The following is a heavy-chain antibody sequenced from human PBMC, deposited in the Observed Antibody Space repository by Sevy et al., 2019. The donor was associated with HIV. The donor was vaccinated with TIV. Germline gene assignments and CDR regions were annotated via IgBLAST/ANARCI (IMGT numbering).Heavy chain of an antibody. Sequence: GGSLRLSCAASGFTFSGSAMHWVRQASGKGLEWVGRIRSKANSYETAYAASVKGRFTISRDDSKNTAYLQMNSLKTEDTAVYYCTRLNLTAEWLHNYYYYGMDVWGQGTTVTVSS. CDR1: GFTFSGSA. CDR3: TRLNLTAEWLHNYYYYGMDV. J-gene: IGHJ6*02. V-gene: IGHV3-73*01. D-gene: IGHD3-3*01. CDR2: IRSKANSYET.